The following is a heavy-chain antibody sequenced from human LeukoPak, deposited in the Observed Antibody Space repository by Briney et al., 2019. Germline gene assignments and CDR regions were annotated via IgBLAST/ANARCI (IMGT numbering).Heavy chain of an antibody. D-gene: IGHD1-26*01. CDR1: GGSISSYY. J-gene: IGHJ4*02. CDR3: ARAQRGSFRSLDY. Sequence: PSETLSLTCTVSGGSISSYYWSWIRQPPGKGLEWIGYIYYSGSTNYNPSLKSRVTISVDTSKNQFSLKLSSVTAADTAVYYRARAQRGSFRSLDYWGQGTLVTVSS. V-gene: IGHV4-59*01. CDR2: IYYSGST.